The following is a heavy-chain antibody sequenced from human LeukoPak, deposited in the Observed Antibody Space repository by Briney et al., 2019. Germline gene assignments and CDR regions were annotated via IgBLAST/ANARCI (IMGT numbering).Heavy chain of an antibody. Sequence: ASVKVSCKASGYTFTGYYMHWVRQAPGQGXEWMGWINPNSGGTNYAQKFQGRVTMTRDTSISTAYMELSRLRSDDTAVYYCAREVCSGGSCYAVFDYWGQGTLVTVSS. CDR3: AREVCSGGSCYAVFDY. D-gene: IGHD2-15*01. CDR2: INPNSGGT. CDR1: GYTFTGYY. J-gene: IGHJ4*02. V-gene: IGHV1-2*02.